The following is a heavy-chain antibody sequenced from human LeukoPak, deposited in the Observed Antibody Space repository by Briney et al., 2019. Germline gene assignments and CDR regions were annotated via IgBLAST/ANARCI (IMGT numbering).Heavy chain of an antibody. CDR1: RFTFSSYA. V-gene: IGHV3-23*01. Sequence: GGSLRLSCAASRFTFSSYAMNWVRQAPGKGLEWVSVISSSGGSTSYADSVKGRFTISRDNSKNTLFLQMNSLRAEDTAVYYCAKAGYYGSGSYYGVDAFDIWGQGTMVIVSS. J-gene: IGHJ3*02. CDR2: ISSSGGST. D-gene: IGHD3-10*01. CDR3: AKAGYYGSGSYYGVDAFDI.